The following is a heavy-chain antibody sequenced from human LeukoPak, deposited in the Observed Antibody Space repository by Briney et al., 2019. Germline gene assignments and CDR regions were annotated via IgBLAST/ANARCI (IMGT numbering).Heavy chain of an antibody. CDR1: GYSISSGYY. D-gene: IGHD6-19*01. CDR2: IYGSGST. J-gene: IGHJ4*02. Sequence: TSETLSLTCTVSGYSISSGYYWGWIRQPPGKGLEWIGYIYGSGSTHYDPSLRSRVTISEDTSKNQFSLKLTSVTAADTAVYYCARNVGWYSHDSWGQGTLVTVSS. CDR3: ARNVGWYSHDS. V-gene: IGHV4-38-2*02.